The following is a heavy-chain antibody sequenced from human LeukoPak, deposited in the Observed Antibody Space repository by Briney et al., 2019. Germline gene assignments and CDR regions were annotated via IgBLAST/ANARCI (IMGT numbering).Heavy chain of an antibody. CDR3: ARGRRWRYCSSTSCPERNSYYYGMDV. J-gene: IGHJ6*02. V-gene: IGHV4-34*01. D-gene: IGHD2-2*01. CDR2: INHSGST. Sequence: SETLSLTCAVYGGSFSGYYWSWIRQPPGKGLEWIGEINHSGSTNYNPSLKSRVTISVDTSKNQFSLKLSSVTAADTAVYYCARGRRWRYCSSTSCPERNSYYYGMDVWGQGTTVTASS. CDR1: GGSFSGYY.